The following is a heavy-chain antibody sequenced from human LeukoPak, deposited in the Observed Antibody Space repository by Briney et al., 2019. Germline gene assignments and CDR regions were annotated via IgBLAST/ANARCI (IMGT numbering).Heavy chain of an antibody. J-gene: IGHJ3*02. CDR2: MNHSGST. CDR3: ARAVDSSSWYWAFDI. V-gene: IGHV4-34*01. Sequence: SETLSLTCAVYGGSFSGYYWSWIRQPPGKGLEWIGEMNHSGSTNYNPSLKSRVTISVDTSKNQFSLKLSSVTAADTAVYYCARAVDSSSWYWAFDIWGQGTMVTVSS. CDR1: GGSFSGYY. D-gene: IGHD6-13*01.